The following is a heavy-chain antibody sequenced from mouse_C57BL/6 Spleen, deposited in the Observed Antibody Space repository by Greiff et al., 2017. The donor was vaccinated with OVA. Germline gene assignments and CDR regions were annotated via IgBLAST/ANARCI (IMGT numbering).Heavy chain of an antibody. CDR2: IDPSDSYT. J-gene: IGHJ2*01. Sequence: QVQLQQPGAELVMPGASVKLSCKASGYTFTSYWMHWVKQRTGQGLEWIGEIDPSDSYTNYNQKFKGKSTLTVDKSSSTAYMQLSSLTSEDSAVYYCTTSYHYFDYWGQGTTLTVSS. CDR1: GYTFTSYW. CDR3: TTSYHYFDY. V-gene: IGHV1-69*01. D-gene: IGHD1-1*01.